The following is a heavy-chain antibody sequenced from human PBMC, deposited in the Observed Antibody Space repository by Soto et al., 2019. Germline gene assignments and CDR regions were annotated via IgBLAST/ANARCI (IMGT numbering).Heavy chain of an antibody. Sequence: ASVKVSCKASGGTFSSYAISWVRQAPGQGLEWMGGIIPIFGTANYAQKFQGRVTITADESTSTAYMELSSLRSEDTAVYYCAREPGIYNWNYYFHYWGQGTLVTVSS. CDR1: GGTFSSYA. CDR3: AREPGIYNWNYYFHY. J-gene: IGHJ4*02. CDR2: IIPIFGTA. D-gene: IGHD1-7*01. V-gene: IGHV1-69*13.